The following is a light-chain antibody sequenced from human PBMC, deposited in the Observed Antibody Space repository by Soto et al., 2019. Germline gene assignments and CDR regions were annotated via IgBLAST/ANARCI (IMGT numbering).Light chain of an antibody. CDR1: QSGYNGY. Sequence: EIVLTQSPGTLSLSPGERATLSCRASQSGYNGYLAWYQQKPGQPPRLLIYGATSKANGIPDRFIGSGSGTDFTLTISRLEPEDSAVYYCQHVGYPQWTFGQGTKVEIK. CDR3: QHVGYPQWT. J-gene: IGKJ1*01. CDR2: GAT. V-gene: IGKV3-20*01.